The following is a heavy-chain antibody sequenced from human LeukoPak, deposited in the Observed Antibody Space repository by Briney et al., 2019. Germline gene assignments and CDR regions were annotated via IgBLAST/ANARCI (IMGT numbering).Heavy chain of an antibody. Sequence: PGGSLRLSCAASGFTFSSYEMNWVRQAPGKGLEWVSYISSSGSTIYYADSVKGRFTISRDNSKSTLYLQMNSLRTEDTAVYYCARRWYFDLWGRGTLVTVSS. V-gene: IGHV3-48*03. CDR2: ISSSGSTI. J-gene: IGHJ2*01. CDR1: GFTFSSYE. CDR3: ARRWYFDL.